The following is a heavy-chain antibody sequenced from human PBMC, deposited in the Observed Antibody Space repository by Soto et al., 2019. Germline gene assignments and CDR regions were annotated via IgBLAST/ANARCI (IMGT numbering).Heavy chain of an antibody. D-gene: IGHD2-15*01. CDR1: GGSISSYY. V-gene: IGHV4-59*01. CDR2: IYYSGST. Sequence: SETLSLTCTVSGGSISSYYWSWMRQPPGKGLEWIGYIYYSGSTNYNPSLKSRLTISVDTSKNQFSLELSSVTAADTAVYYCARYRFSPSNCSGGSCYAAFDIWGQGTMVTVSS. J-gene: IGHJ3*02. CDR3: ARYRFSPSNCSGGSCYAAFDI.